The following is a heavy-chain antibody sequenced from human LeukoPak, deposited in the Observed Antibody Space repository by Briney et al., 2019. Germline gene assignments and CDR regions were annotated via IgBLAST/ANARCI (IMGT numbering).Heavy chain of an antibody. D-gene: IGHD3-10*01. V-gene: IGHV4-39*01. CDR3: LRSHGVF. Sequence: SETLSLTCTVFGDSISSNIYFWAWVRQPPGKGLELIGNIHYNRGTFYNPSLRSRVTMSLDTSKNQFSLNLRSVTAADTAVYYCLRSHGVFWGQGILVTVSS. CDR2: IHYNRGT. J-gene: IGHJ4*02. CDR1: GDSISSNIYF.